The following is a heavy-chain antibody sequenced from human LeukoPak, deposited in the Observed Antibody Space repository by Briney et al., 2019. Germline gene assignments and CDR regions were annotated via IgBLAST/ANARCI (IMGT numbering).Heavy chain of an antibody. J-gene: IGHJ4*02. Sequence: GGSLRLSCAASGFTFDDYAMHWVRQAPGKGLEWVSGISWNSGSIGYADSVKGRFTISRDNAKNSLYLQMNSLRAEDTAVYYCARGDSNGWALGGQGTLVTVSS. CDR2: ISWNSGSI. D-gene: IGHD6-19*01. CDR1: GFTFDDYA. CDR3: ARGDSNGWAL. V-gene: IGHV3-9*01.